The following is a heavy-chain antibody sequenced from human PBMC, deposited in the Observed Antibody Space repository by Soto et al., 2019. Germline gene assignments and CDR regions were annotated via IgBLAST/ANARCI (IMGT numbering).Heavy chain of an antibody. V-gene: IGHV1-8*01. D-gene: IGHD2-15*01. J-gene: IGHJ5*02. CDR1: GYTFTSYD. CDR2: MNPNSGNT. Sequence: QVQLVQSGAEVKKPGASVKVSCKASGYTFTSYDINWVRQATGQGLEWMGWMNPNSGNTGYAQKSQDRVPRTRNTAISTAYMKLSSLRSEDTAVYYCARGRVDWFDPWGQGTLVTVSS. CDR3: ARGRVDWFDP.